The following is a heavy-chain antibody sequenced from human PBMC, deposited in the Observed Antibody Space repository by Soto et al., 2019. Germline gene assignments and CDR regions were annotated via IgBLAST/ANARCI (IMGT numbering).Heavy chain of an antibody. CDR2: IYYSGST. D-gene: IGHD6-19*01. CDR3: ARVPYSSGRYYFDY. Sequence: QVQLQESGPGLVKPSETLSLTCTVSGGSVSSGSYYWSWIRQPPGKGLEWIGYIYYSGSTNYNPSLKSRVTISVDTSKNQFSLKLSSVTAADTAVYYCARVPYSSGRYYFDYWGQGTLVTVSS. J-gene: IGHJ4*02. CDR1: GGSVSSGSYY. V-gene: IGHV4-61*01.